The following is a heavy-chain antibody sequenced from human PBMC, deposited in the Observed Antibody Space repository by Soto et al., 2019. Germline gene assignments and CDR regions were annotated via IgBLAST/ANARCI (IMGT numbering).Heavy chain of an antibody. J-gene: IGHJ6*02. CDR2: INPSGGST. Sequence: ASVKVSCKASGYTFTSYYMHWVRQAPGQGLEWMGIINPSGGSTSYAQKFQGRVTMTRDTSTSTVYMELSSLRSEDTAVYYCVRSYGDSYYYYYGMDVWGQGTTVTVSS. V-gene: IGHV1-46*01. CDR3: VRSYGDSYYYYYGMDV. CDR1: GYTFTSYY. D-gene: IGHD4-17*01.